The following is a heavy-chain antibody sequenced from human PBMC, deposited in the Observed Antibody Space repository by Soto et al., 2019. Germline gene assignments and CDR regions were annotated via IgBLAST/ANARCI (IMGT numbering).Heavy chain of an antibody. D-gene: IGHD3-22*01. CDR1: GFTFSTYA. Sequence: EVQLLESGGGLVQPGGSLRLSCAASGFTFSTYAMSWVRQAPGKGLEWVSAISSGGSSTYYADSVKGRFTISRDNSKNTLFLQMISLRAEDTAIYYCAKAGHDFYDTSGRGYWGQGTLITVSS. CDR3: AKAGHDFYDTSGRGY. CDR2: ISSGGSST. J-gene: IGHJ4*02. V-gene: IGHV3-23*01.